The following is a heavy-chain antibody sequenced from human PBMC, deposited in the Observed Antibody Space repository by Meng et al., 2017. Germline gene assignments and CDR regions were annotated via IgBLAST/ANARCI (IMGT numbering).Heavy chain of an antibody. V-gene: IGHV3-64*01. CDR2: ISSNGGST. Sequence: GESLKISCAAPGFTFSSYAMHWVRQAPGKGLEYVSAISSNGGSTYYANSVKGRFTISRDNSKNTLYLQMGSLRAEDMAVYYCARGLQGYYDSSGYDAPFFDIWGQGTMVTVSS. CDR1: GFTFSSYA. CDR3: ARGLQGYYDSSGYDAPFFDI. D-gene: IGHD3-22*01. J-gene: IGHJ3*02.